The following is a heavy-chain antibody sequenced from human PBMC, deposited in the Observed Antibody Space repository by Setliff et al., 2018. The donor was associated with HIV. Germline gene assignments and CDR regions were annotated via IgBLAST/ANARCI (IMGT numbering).Heavy chain of an antibody. CDR2: IKQDGGEI. D-gene: IGHD1-26*01. CDR3: ANLWEVGA. Sequence: GGSLRLSCAASGFRFSTYWMTWVRQAPGKGLEWVANIKQDGGEIYYVDSVKGRFTISRDNARTSLYLEMSSLRAEDTAVYLCANLWEVGAWGQGTLVTVSS. CDR1: GFRFSTYW. V-gene: IGHV3-7*03. J-gene: IGHJ5*02.